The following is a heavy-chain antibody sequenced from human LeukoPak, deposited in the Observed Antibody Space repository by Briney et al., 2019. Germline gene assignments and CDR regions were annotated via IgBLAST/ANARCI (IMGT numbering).Heavy chain of an antibody. Sequence: GGSLRLSCTVSGFTLSSYEMTWFRQAPGKGLEWVSSISSSSSYIYYADSVKGRFTISRDNAKNSLYLQMNSLRVEDAAVYYCARAYSGTYGLGYYYMDVWGKGTTVTISS. CDR1: GFTLSSYE. CDR3: ARAYSGTYGLGYYYMDV. V-gene: IGHV3-21*01. J-gene: IGHJ6*03. CDR2: ISSSSSYI. D-gene: IGHD1-26*01.